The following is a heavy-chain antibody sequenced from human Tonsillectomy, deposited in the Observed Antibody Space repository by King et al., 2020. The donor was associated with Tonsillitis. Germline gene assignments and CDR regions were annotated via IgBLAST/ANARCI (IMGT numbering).Heavy chain of an antibody. CDR2: ISSSGNTI. J-gene: IGHJ6*03. D-gene: IGHD3-10*01. Sequence: VQLVESGGGLEQPGGSLRLSCAASGFTFSTYEMNWVRQAPGKGLEWISYISSSGNTIYYADSVKGRFTISRDNAKNSLYLHMNSLRAEDTAVYYCASCSVVRGFYFFYYYMDVWGKGTKVTVSS. V-gene: IGHV3-48*03. CDR1: GFTFSTYE. CDR3: ASCSVVRGFYFFYYYMDV.